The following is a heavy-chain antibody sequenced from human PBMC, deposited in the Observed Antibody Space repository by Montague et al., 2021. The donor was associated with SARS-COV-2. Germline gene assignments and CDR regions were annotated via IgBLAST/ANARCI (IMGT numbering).Heavy chain of an antibody. CDR1: GFTFNNFA. Sequence: RLSWSASGFTFNNFAMHWVRQAPGKGLEWVAVISYDGSIKYYADSLRGRFTISRDSSKKTLYLQMNILSGEDTAVYYCAKNRDIFWFGEGRDCMDVWGQGTTVIVSS. D-gene: IGHD3-10*01. J-gene: IGHJ6*02. CDR3: AKNRDIFWFGEGRDCMDV. V-gene: IGHV3-30*18. CDR2: ISYDGSIK.